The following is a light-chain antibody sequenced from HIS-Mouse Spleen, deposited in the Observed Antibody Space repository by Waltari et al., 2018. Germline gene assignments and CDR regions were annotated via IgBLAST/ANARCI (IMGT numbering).Light chain of an antibody. CDR3: AAWDDSLSGPRV. J-gene: IGLJ2*01. CDR2: RNN. CDR1: SSNIGSNY. V-gene: IGLV1-47*01. Sequence: QSVLTQPPSASGTPGQRVTISCSGSSSNIGSNYVYWYQQLPGTAPNSLIYRNNQRASGVPDRFSGSKSGTSASLAISGLRSEDEADYYCAAWDDSLSGPRVFGGGTKLTVL.